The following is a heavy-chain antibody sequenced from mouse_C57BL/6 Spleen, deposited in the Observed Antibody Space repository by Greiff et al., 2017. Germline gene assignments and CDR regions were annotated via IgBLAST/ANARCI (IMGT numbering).Heavy chain of an antibody. CDR3: ASNDGYYVHYAMDY. Sequence: QVQLQQPGAELVKPGASVKMSCKASGYTFTSYWITWVKQRPGQGLEWIGDIYPGSGSTNYNEKFKSKATLTVDTSSSTAYMQLSSLTSEDSAVYYCASNDGYYVHYAMDYWGQGTSVTVSS. CDR2: IYPGSGST. J-gene: IGHJ4*01. D-gene: IGHD2-3*01. CDR1: GYTFTSYW. V-gene: IGHV1-55*01.